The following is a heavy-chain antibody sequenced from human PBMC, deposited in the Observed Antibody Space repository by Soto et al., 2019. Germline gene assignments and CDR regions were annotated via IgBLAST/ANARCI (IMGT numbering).Heavy chain of an antibody. CDR2: INAGNGNT. Sequence: VASVKVSCKASGYTFTSYAMHWVRQAPGQRLEWMGWINAGNGNTKYSQKFQGRVTITRDTSASTAYMELSSLRSEDTAVYYCARGEAGYNWNPWFDPWGQGTLVTVSS. CDR3: ARGEAGYNWNPWFDP. J-gene: IGHJ5*02. V-gene: IGHV1-3*01. D-gene: IGHD1-20*01. CDR1: GYTFTSYA.